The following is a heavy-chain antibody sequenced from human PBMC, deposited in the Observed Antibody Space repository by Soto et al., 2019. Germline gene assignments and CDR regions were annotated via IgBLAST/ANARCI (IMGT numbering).Heavy chain of an antibody. CDR3: AKIPSPGKTFFDY. V-gene: IGHV1-46*01. D-gene: IGHD2-2*02. CDR2: VNPGRGTA. J-gene: IGHJ4*02. Sequence: GASVKVSCKASGYAFTNYNIHWVRQAPGQGLQWMGEVNPGRGTAGYAETFQGRVTMTRNASTRTVYMVLTRLTPEDTAIYYCAKIPSPGKTFFDYWGQGSLVTVSS. CDR1: GYAFTNYN.